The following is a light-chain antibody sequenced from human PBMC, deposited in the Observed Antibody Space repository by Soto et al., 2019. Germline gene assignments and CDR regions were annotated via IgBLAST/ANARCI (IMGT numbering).Light chain of an antibody. CDR1: SSDVGGYNY. V-gene: IGLV2-14*03. Sequence: QSALTQPAPISGSPGQSITISCTGTSSDVGGYNYVSWYQQYPGKAPKLMIYDVDNRPSGVSNRFSGSKSGKTASLTISGLQAEDEADYYCSSYTSSSTVIFGGGTKVTVL. CDR3: SSYTSSSTVI. CDR2: DVD. J-gene: IGLJ2*01.